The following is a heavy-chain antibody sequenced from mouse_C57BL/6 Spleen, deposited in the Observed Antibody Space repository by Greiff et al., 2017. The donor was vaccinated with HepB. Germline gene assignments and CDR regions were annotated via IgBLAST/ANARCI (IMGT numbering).Heavy chain of an antibody. J-gene: IGHJ4*01. V-gene: IGHV1-50*01. CDR1: GYTFTSYW. CDR3: ARWRDYYAMDY. CDR2: IDPSDSYT. Sequence: QVQLKQPGAELVKPGASVKLSCKASGYTFTSYWMQWVKQRPGQGLEWIGEIDPSDSYTNYNQKFKGKATLTVDTSSSTAYMQLSSLTSEDSAVYYCARWRDYYAMDYWGQGTSVTVSS.